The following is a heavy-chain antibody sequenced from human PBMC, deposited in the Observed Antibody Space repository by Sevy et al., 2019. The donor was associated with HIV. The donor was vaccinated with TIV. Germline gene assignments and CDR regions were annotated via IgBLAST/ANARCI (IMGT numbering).Heavy chain of an antibody. CDR1: GFTFKNFW. D-gene: IGHD2-8*01. Sequence: GGSLRLSCAASGFTFKNFWMTWVRQAPGKGLEWVANIKEDGGAKHYVDSVKGRFTISRDNAKNSLYLQMNSLRVEDTAIYYCAGENGYWGQGTLVTVSS. CDR3: AGENGY. J-gene: IGHJ4*02. CDR2: IKEDGGAK. V-gene: IGHV3-7*01.